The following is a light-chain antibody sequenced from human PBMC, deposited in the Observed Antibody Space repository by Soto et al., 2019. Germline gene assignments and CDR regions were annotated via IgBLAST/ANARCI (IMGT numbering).Light chain of an antibody. CDR1: QSVSSNY. V-gene: IGKV3-20*01. Sequence: EIVLTQSPGTLSLSPGERATLSCRASQSVSSNYLAWYQQKPGQAPRPLIYGASSRATGLPDRFSGSGSGTHFTLTISRLEPEDFAVYYCHQYGSLYTFGQGTKVEIK. J-gene: IGKJ2*01. CDR3: HQYGSLYT. CDR2: GAS.